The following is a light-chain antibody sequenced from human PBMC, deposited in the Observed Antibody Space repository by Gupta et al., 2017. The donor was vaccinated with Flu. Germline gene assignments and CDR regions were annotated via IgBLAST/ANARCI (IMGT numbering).Light chain of an antibody. CDR2: ASS. Sequence: DIQMTQSPSSLPASVGDRVTITCRASRTITNYLNWYQQRPGKAPKLLIYASSNLQSGVPSRFSGTGSGTEFTLTISNLQPEDIATYYCQQSYTTPRTFGQGTKVEIK. CDR1: RTITNY. V-gene: IGKV1-39*01. J-gene: IGKJ1*01. CDR3: QQSYTTPRT.